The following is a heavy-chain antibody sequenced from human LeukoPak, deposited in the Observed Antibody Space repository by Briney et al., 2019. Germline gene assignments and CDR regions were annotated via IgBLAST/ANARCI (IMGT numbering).Heavy chain of an antibody. CDR2: INPSGGST. Sequence: ASVKDSCKASGYTFTNYYMHWVRQAPGQGLEWMGIINPSGGSTSYAQKFQGRVTMTRDTSTSTVYMELTILRSEDTAVYYCTRVFLGGGGYYFDHWGQGTLVTVSS. J-gene: IGHJ4*02. CDR3: TRVFLGGGGYYFDH. V-gene: IGHV1-46*01. D-gene: IGHD3-16*01. CDR1: GYTFTNYY.